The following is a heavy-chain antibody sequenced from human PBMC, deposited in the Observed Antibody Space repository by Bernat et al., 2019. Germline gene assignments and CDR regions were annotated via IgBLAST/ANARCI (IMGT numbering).Heavy chain of an antibody. D-gene: IGHD2-2*01. CDR3: AQGSDTSRPYYFDF. CDR2: ITGGGGDT. CDR1: GFTFSNYA. V-gene: IGHV3-23*01. Sequence: EVQLLESGGGLVQPGGSLRLSCAASGFTFSNYAMAWVRQAPGKGLDWFSAITGGGGDTYYGDSVRGRFTISRDNSKNTLYLQMNSLRAEDTAVYYCAQGSDTSRPYYFDFWGQGALVTVSS. J-gene: IGHJ4*02.